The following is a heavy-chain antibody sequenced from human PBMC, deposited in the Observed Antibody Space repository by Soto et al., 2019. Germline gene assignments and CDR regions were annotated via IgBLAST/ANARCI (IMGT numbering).Heavy chain of an antibody. D-gene: IGHD4-4*01. V-gene: IGHV4-59*01. CDR1: GGSSGDYC. Sequence: TVAGGSSGDYCCRRIRPPPGKGLDWIGYIYNSGSTNYNPSLKSRVTISVDTSKNQFSLKLSYVTAADTAVYYCARLPRDDYSQCTYYFEYWGQGILV. CDR2: IYNSGST. CDR3: ARLPRDDYSQCTYYFEY. J-gene: IGHJ4*02.